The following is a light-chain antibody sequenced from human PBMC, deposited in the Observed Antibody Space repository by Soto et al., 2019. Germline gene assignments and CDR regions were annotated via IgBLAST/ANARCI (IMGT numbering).Light chain of an antibody. J-gene: IGKJ3*01. CDR3: QQYYSYPRE. Sequence: AIRMTQSPSSLSASTGARVTITCRASQGISSYLSWYQQKPGKAPKLLIYAASTLQSGVPSRFSGSGSGTDFTLTISCLQSEDFATYYCQQYYSYPREFGHGTKVDIK. CDR2: AAS. V-gene: IGKV1-8*01. CDR1: QGISSY.